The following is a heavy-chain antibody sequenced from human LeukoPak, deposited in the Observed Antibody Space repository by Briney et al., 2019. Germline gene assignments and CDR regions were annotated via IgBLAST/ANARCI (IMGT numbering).Heavy chain of an antibody. Sequence: GGPLRLSCAAPGFTFSSYAMSWARQAQGRGLEGVSAISGGGGSTYYADSVKGRFTISRDNSKNTLYLQMNSLRAEDTAVYYCAKGYYYGSGTPYAEYFQHWGQGTLVTVSS. CDR2: ISGGGGST. V-gene: IGHV3-23*01. D-gene: IGHD3-10*01. CDR3: AKGYYYGSGTPYAEYFQH. CDR1: GFTFSSYA. J-gene: IGHJ1*01.